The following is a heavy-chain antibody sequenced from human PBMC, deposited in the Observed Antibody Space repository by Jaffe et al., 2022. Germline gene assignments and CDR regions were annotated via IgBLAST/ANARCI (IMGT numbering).Heavy chain of an antibody. CDR3: AHPMTTVTNDAFDI. CDR1: GFSLSTSGVG. Sequence: QITLKESGPTLVKPTQTLTLTCTFSGFSLSTSGVGVGWIRQPPGKALEWLALIYWNDDKRYSPSLKSRLTITKDTSKNQVVLTMTNMDPVDTATYYCAHPMTTVTNDAFDIWGQGTMVTVSS. CDR2: IYWNDDK. V-gene: IGHV2-5*01. J-gene: IGHJ3*02. D-gene: IGHD4-17*01.